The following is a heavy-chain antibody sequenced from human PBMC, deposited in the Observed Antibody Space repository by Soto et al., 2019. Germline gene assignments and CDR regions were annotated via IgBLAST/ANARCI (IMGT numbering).Heavy chain of an antibody. Sequence: QITLKESGPPLVKPTQTLTLTCTFSGFSLSTSGVGVAWIRQPPGKALEWLALIYWDDDKRYRPSLESRLTITKDTSKNLVVLTMTNVDSVDTATYFFAYRPCSGVSCHWLSFSGMEVWGQGTTVTVSS. CDR2: IYWDDDK. J-gene: IGHJ6*02. CDR1: GFSLSTSGVG. D-gene: IGHD2-15*01. CDR3: AYRPCSGVSCHWLSFSGMEV. V-gene: IGHV2-5*02.